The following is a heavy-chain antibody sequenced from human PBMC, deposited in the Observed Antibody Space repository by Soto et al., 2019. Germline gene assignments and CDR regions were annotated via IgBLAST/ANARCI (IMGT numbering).Heavy chain of an antibody. CDR1: QYSFTKYC. J-gene: IGHJ6*02. V-gene: IGHV1-46*01. D-gene: IGHD3-22*01. CDR2: INPSGGST. Sequence: QVQLVQSGAEVKKPGASVKVSCKASQYSFTKYCVHWVRQAPGQGLEWMGIINPSGGSTNYAQRFQGRVTMTRDTSTSTVYMELSSLRSEDTAVYYCARALYDTDSLPVGAEPRYDAMDVWGPGTTVTVSS. CDR3: ARALYDTDSLPVGAEPRYDAMDV.